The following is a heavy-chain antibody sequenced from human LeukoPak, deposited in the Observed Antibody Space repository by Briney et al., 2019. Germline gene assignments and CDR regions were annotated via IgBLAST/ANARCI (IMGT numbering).Heavy chain of an antibody. CDR3: ARERYDSSGYYSPGHWFDP. V-gene: IGHV1-18*01. CDR2: ISAYNGNT. D-gene: IGHD3-22*01. Sequence: ASAKVSCKASGYTFTSYGISWVRQAPGQGLEWMGWISAYNGNTNYAQKLQGRVTMTTDTSTSTAYMELRSLRSDDTAVYYCARERYDSSGYYSPGHWFDPWGQGTLVTVSS. J-gene: IGHJ5*02. CDR1: GYTFTSYG.